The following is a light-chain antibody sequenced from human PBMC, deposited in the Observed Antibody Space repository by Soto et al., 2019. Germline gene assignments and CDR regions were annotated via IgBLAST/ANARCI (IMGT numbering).Light chain of an antibody. CDR3: QHRSK. V-gene: IGKV3-11*01. CDR1: QNIRYY. CDR2: DAS. J-gene: IGKJ5*01. Sequence: EIVLTQSAATLSWSPGERATLSCRASQNIRYYLAWYQQNPGQSPRLLIHDASNRATGIPARFSGSGSATDFTLTISNLESEDFAVYYCQHRSKFGQGTRLEIK.